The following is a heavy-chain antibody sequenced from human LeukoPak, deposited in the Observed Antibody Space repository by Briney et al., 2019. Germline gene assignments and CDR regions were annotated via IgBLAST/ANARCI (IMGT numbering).Heavy chain of an antibody. V-gene: IGHV3-7*01. J-gene: IGHJ4*02. D-gene: IGHD1-1*01. CDR3: ARLTGTTGFDY. CDR1: GFTFSSFW. CDR2: IKQDGSEK. Sequence: GGSLRLSCAASGFTFSSFWMSWVRQAPGKGLEWVANIKQDGSEKNYVDSVKGRFTISRDNAKNSLYLQLNSLRADDTAVYYCARLTGTTGFDYWGQGTLVTVSS.